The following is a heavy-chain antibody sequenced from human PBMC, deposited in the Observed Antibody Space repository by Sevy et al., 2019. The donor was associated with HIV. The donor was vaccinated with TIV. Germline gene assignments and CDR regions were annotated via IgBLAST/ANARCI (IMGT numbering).Heavy chain of an antibody. CDR1: GFTFSSYA. V-gene: IGHV3-23*01. D-gene: IGHD4-17*01. CDR3: AKGSYAAFNLFEY. J-gene: IGHJ4*02. Sequence: GGSLRLSCAASGFTFSSYAMSWVRQAPGRGLEWVSLIGDSDTGTYYTDSVRGRFTISRDSSKNTLYLQMTSLRAGDTAVYYCAKGSYAAFNLFEYWGQGTLVTVSS. CDR2: IGDSDTGT.